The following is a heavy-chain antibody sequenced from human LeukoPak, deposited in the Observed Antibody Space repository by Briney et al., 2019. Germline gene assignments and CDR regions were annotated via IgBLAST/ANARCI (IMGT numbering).Heavy chain of an antibody. Sequence: SGTLSLTCAVSGGSISSSNWWSWVRQPPGKGLEWVGEVYHSGSTNYNPSLKSRVTISIDQSHNQFSLRLSSVTAADTAVYYCARYTFGEVIAPDWGQGTLVTVSP. CDR2: VYHSGST. J-gene: IGHJ4*02. V-gene: IGHV4-4*02. CDR3: ARYTFGEVIAPD. CDR1: GGSISSSNW. D-gene: IGHD3-16*02.